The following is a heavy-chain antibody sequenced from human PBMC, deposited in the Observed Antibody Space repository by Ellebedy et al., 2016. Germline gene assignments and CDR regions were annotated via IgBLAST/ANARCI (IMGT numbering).Heavy chain of an antibody. J-gene: IGHJ4*02. V-gene: IGHV3-30-3*01. CDR1: GFTFSSYA. D-gene: IGHD4-23*01. CDR2: ISYDGSNK. Sequence: GGSLRLXXAASGFTFSSYAMHWVRQAPGKGLEWVAVISYDGSNKYYADSVKGRFTISRDNSKNTLYLQMNSLRAEDTAVYYCAKDFDYGGNVGVDYWGQGTLVTVSS. CDR3: AKDFDYGGNVGVDY.